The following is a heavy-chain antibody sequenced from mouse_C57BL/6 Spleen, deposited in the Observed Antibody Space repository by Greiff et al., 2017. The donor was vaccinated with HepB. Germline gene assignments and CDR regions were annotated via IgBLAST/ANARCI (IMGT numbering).Heavy chain of an antibody. V-gene: IGHV1-64*01. CDR3: AREGVLRQSLYFDY. J-gene: IGHJ2*01. CDR1: GYTFTSYW. CDR2: IHPNSCST. Sequence: VQLQQPGAELVKPGASVKLSCKASGYTFTSYWMHWVKQRPGQGLEWIGMIHPNSCSTNYNEKFKSKATLTVDKSSSTAYMQLSSLTSEDSAVYYCAREGVLRQSLYFDYWGQGTTLTVSS. D-gene: IGHD1-1*01.